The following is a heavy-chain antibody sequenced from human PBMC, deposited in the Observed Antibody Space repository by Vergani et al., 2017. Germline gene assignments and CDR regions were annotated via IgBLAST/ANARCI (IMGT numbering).Heavy chain of an antibody. CDR1: VGSISSGSYY. V-gene: IGHV4-61*02. CDR3: TRQPQEGGSGPPSVPT. J-gene: IGHJ4*02. Sequence: QVQLQESGPGLVKTSQTLSLSCTVSVGSISSGSYYWSWIRLPAGEGPGWIGHIHTGGSTDLNPPFKSRLSISVDTSKSQFSLKLNSVTVANTAVYYCTRQPQEGGSGPPSVPTWGQGSSVIVSS. D-gene: IGHD2-15*01. CDR2: IHTGGST.